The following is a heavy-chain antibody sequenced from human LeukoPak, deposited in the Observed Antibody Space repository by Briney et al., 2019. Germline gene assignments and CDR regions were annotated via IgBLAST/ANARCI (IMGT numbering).Heavy chain of an antibody. Sequence: TSETLSLTCTVSGGSISPYYWSWIRQPPGQGLEWIGYIYYSGTTKYNPSLRSPVTMSVDTSKNQFSLKLSSVTAADTAVYYCARDYYDSSGYYHDAFDIWGQGTMVTVSS. V-gene: IGHV4-59*01. CDR1: GGSISPYY. CDR2: IYYSGTT. D-gene: IGHD3-22*01. CDR3: ARDYYDSSGYYHDAFDI. J-gene: IGHJ3*02.